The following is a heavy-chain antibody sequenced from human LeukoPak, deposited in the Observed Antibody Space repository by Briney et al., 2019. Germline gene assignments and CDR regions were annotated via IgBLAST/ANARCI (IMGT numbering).Heavy chain of an antibody. CDR3: ARDKIAVPDY. CDR2: ISSSSSYI. D-gene: IGHD6-19*01. V-gene: IGHV3-21*01. CDR1: GFTFSSYA. J-gene: IGHJ4*02. Sequence: GGSLRLSCAASGFTFSSYAMSWVRQAPGKGLEWVSSISSSSSYIYYADSVKGRFTISRDNAKNSLYLQMNSLRAEDTAVYYCARDKIAVPDYWGQGTLVTVSS.